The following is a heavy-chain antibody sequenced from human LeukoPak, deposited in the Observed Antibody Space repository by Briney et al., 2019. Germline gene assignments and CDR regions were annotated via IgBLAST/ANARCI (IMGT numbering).Heavy chain of an antibody. V-gene: IGHV4-38-2*01. Sequence: SETLSLTCAVSGYSISSGYYWGWIRQPPGKGLEWIGSIYHSGSTYYNPSLKSRVTISVDTSKNQFSLKLSSVTAADTAVYYCARHRSGSESYLYYFDYWGQGTLVTVSS. CDR1: GYSISSGYY. CDR2: IYHSGST. J-gene: IGHJ4*02. D-gene: IGHD1-26*01. CDR3: ARHRSGSESYLYYFDY.